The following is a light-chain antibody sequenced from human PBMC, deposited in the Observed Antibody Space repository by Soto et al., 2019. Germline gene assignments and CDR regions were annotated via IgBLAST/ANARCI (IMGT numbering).Light chain of an antibody. CDR2: GAS. CDR1: QDMNTY. V-gene: IGKV1-9*01. Sequence: IQLTQWPSLLSASVADRVTITCRASQDMNTYIAWYQHTPGKAPKLLIYGASTLQSGVPARFSGSESGAVFTLTISSLQPDDFATYYCQQYYSYPLTFGGGTKVDI. CDR3: QQYYSYPLT. J-gene: IGKJ4*01.